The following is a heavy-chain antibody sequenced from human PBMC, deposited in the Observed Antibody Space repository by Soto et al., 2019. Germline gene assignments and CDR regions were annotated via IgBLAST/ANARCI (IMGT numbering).Heavy chain of an antibody. J-gene: IGHJ3*02. Sequence: SGPTLVKPTQTLTLTCTFSGFSLSTSGVGVGWIRQPPGKALEWLALIYWDDDKRYSPSLKSRLTITKDTSKNQVVLTMTNMDPVDTATYYCAHRGFLTWRTTVTTPRVAFDIWGQGTMVTVSS. V-gene: IGHV2-5*02. CDR3: AHRGFLTWRTTVTTPRVAFDI. CDR2: IYWDDDK. D-gene: IGHD4-17*01. CDR1: GFSLSTSGVG.